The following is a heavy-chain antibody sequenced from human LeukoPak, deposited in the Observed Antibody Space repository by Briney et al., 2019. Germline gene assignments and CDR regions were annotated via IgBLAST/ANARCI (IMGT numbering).Heavy chain of an antibody. CDR2: ISLTRLT. Sequence: SGTLSLTCGVSGGSITNTNWWSWVRQPPGQGLQWIGEISLTRLTHYNPSLESRVTVSLDKSKNQLSLNLTSVTAADTAVYFCSRENGAFSPFGYWGQGILVTVLS. J-gene: IGHJ4*02. CDR3: SRENGAFSPFGY. V-gene: IGHV4-4*02. D-gene: IGHD3-16*01. CDR1: GGSITNTNW.